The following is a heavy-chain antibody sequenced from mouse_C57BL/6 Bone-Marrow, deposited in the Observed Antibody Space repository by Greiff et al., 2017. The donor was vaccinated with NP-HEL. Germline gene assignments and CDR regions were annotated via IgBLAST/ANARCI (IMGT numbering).Heavy chain of an antibody. V-gene: IGHV1-75*01. CDR3: ARPGDYYGSSSYAMDY. Sequence: QVQLKQSGPELVKPGASVKISCKASGYTFTDYYINWVKQRPGQGLEWIGWIFPGSGSTYYNEKFKGKATLTVDKSSSTAYMLLSSLTSEDSAVYFCARPGDYYGSSSYAMDYWGQGTSVTVSS. J-gene: IGHJ4*01. CDR1: GYTFTDYY. CDR2: IFPGSGST. D-gene: IGHD1-1*01.